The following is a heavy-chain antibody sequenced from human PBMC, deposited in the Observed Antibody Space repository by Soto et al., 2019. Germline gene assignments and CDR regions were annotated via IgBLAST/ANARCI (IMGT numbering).Heavy chain of an antibody. CDR2: IYYSGST. Sequence: SETLSLTCTVSGGSISSGDYYWSWIRQPPGKGLEWIGYIYYSGSTYYNPSLRSRVTISVDTSKNQFSLKLSSVTAADTAIYYCARDGGGYYSFDYWGQGTPVTVSS. V-gene: IGHV4-30-4*01. D-gene: IGHD1-26*01. J-gene: IGHJ4*02. CDR3: ARDGGGYYSFDY. CDR1: GGSISSGDYY.